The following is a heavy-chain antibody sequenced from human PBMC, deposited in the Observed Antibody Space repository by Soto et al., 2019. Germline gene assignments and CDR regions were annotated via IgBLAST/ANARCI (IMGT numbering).Heavy chain of an antibody. CDR2: IYYSGST. CDR1: GGSISSYY. J-gene: IGHJ6*02. D-gene: IGHD3-10*01. Sequence: SETLSLTCTVSGGSISSYYWSWIRQPPGKGLEWIGYIYYSGSTNYSPSLKSRVTISVDTSKNQFSLKLSSVTAADTAVCYCARGQAGRILWFGALRYGMDVWGQGTTVTVS. CDR3: ARGQAGRILWFGALRYGMDV. V-gene: IGHV4-59*12.